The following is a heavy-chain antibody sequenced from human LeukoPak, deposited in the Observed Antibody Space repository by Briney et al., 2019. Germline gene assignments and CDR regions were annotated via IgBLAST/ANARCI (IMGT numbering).Heavy chain of an antibody. CDR1: GYTFTSYA. J-gene: IGHJ4*02. V-gene: IGHV1-3*01. CDR2: INAGNGNT. Sequence: ASVKVSCKASGYTFTSYAMHWVRQAPGQRLERMGWINAGNGNTKYSQKFQGRVTITRDTSASTAYMELSSLRSEDTAVYYCASSGRGAAPLDYWGQGTLVTVSS. D-gene: IGHD6-13*01. CDR3: ASSGRGAAPLDY.